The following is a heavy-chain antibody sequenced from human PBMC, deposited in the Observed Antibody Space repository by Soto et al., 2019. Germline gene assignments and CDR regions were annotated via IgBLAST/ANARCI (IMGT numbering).Heavy chain of an antibody. D-gene: IGHD2-15*01. Sequence: ASVKVSCKASGYTFTSYDINWVRQATGQGLEWMGWMNPNSGNTGYAQKFQGRVTMTRNTSISTAYMELSSLRSEDTAVYYCARGYGYCSGGSCYSVGNWFDPWGQGTLVTVSS. CDR1: GYTFTSYD. CDR3: ARGYGYCSGGSCYSVGNWFDP. CDR2: MNPNSGNT. V-gene: IGHV1-8*01. J-gene: IGHJ5*02.